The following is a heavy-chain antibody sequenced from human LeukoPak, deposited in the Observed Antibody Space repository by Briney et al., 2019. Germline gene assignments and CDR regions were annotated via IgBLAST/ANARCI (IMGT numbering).Heavy chain of an antibody. J-gene: IGHJ4*02. CDR3: ARVTVWQYYFDY. CDR1: GGSISSGGYY. D-gene: IGHD3-9*01. Sequence: SQTLSLTCTVSGGSISSGGYYWSWIRQHPGKGLEWIGYIYYSGGTYYNPSLKSRVTISVDTSKNQFSLKLSSVTAADTAVYYCARVTVWQYYFDYWGQGTLVTVSS. CDR2: IYYSGGT. V-gene: IGHV4-31*03.